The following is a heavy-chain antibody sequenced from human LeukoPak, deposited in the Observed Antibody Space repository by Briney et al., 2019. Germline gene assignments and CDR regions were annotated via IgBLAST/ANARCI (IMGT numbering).Heavy chain of an antibody. Sequence: GGSLRLSCAASVFTFSSYAMHWVRQAPGKGLEWVAVISYDGSNKYYADSVKGRFTISRDNSKNTLYLQMNSLRAEDTAVYYCAREMFPIFDYWGQGTLVTVSS. CDR1: VFTFSSYA. CDR2: ISYDGSNK. J-gene: IGHJ4*02. D-gene: IGHD3-10*02. CDR3: AREMFPIFDY. V-gene: IGHV3-30*04.